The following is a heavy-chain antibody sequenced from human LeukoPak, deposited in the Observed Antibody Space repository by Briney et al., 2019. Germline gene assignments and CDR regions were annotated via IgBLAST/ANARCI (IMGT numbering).Heavy chain of an antibody. CDR1: GYSISSGYY. CDR3: AREGPYYYDSSGYPFDP. V-gene: IGHV4-38-2*02. D-gene: IGHD3-22*01. CDR2: IYHSGSN. J-gene: IGHJ5*02. Sequence: SETLSLTCTVSGYSISSGYYWGWIRQPPGKGLEWIGSIYHSGSNFYNPSLKSRVTISLDTSKNQFSLKLTSVTAADTAVYYCAREGPYYYDSSGYPFDPWGQGTLVTVSS.